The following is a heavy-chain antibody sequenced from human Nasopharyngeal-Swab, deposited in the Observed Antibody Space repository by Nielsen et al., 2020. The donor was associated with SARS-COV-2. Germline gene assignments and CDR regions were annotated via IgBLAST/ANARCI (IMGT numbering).Heavy chain of an antibody. CDR1: GFTFSSYG. CDR3: ASGGLVRNYYYYYYMDV. J-gene: IGHJ6*03. Sequence: GGSLRLSCAASGFTFSSYGMHWVRQAPGKGLEWVAVIWYDGSNKYYADSVKGRFTISRDNSKNTLYLQMNSLRAEDTAVYYCASGGLVRNYYYYYYMDVWGKGTMVTVSS. CDR2: IWYDGSNK. D-gene: IGHD6-6*01. V-gene: IGHV3-33*01.